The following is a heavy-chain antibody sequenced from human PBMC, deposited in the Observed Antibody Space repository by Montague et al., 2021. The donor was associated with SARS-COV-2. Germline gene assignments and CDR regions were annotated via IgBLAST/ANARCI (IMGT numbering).Heavy chain of an antibody. CDR3: ARGGSVIMVRGLIADAFDI. CDR1: GFTFSSYE. Sequence: SLRLSCAASGFTFSSYEMNWVRQAPGKGLEWVSYISSSGSAKYYADSVKGRFTIPRDNAKNSLYLQMNSLRAEDTAVYYCARGGSVIMVRGLIADAFDIWGQGTMVTVSS. D-gene: IGHD3-10*01. J-gene: IGHJ3*02. V-gene: IGHV3-48*03. CDR2: ISSSGSAK.